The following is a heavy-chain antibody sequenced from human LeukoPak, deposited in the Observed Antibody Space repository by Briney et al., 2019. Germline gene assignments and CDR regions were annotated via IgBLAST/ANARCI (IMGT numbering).Heavy chain of an antibody. Sequence: SETLSLTCTVSGYSISSGYYWGWIRQPPGKGLEWIGSIYHSGSTHYNPSLKSRVTISVDTSKNQFSLKLSSVTAADTAVYYCARAVSYYDFWSGYYRTYYFDYWGQGTLVTVSS. CDR3: ARAVSYYDFWSGYYRTYYFDY. V-gene: IGHV4-38-2*02. CDR1: GYSISSGYY. J-gene: IGHJ4*02. D-gene: IGHD3-3*01. CDR2: IYHSGST.